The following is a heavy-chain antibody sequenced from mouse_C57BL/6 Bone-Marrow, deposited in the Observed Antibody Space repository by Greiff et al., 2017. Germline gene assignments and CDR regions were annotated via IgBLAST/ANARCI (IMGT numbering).Heavy chain of an antibody. CDR1: GYAFTNYL. Sequence: QVQLQQSGAELVRPGTSVKVSCKASGYAFTNYLIEWVKQRPGQGLEWIGVINPGSGGTNYNEKFKGKATLTADKSSSTAYMQLSSLTSEDSAVYFCARSRIGDYWGQGTTLTVSS. CDR3: ARSRIGDY. D-gene: IGHD2-14*01. V-gene: IGHV1-54*01. J-gene: IGHJ2*01. CDR2: INPGSGGT.